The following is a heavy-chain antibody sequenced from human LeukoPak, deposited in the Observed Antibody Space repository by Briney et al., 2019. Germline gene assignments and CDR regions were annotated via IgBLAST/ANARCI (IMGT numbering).Heavy chain of an antibody. CDR2: IIPILGIA. V-gene: IGHV1-69*04. Sequence: HGSSVKVSCKASGGTFSSYAISWVRQAPGQGLEWMGRIIPILGIANYAQKFQGRVTITADKSTSTAYMELSSLRSDDTAVYYCARAFRGPITDWGQGTLVTVSS. CDR1: GGTFSSYA. J-gene: IGHJ4*02. D-gene: IGHD5-12*01. CDR3: ARAFRGPITD.